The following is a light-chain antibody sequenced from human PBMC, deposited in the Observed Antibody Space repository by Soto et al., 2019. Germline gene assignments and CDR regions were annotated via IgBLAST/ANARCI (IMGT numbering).Light chain of an antibody. CDR3: SSYTSSSTLV. J-gene: IGLJ1*01. CDR2: EVS. V-gene: IGLV2-14*01. Sequence: QPVLTQPASVSGSPGQSITISCTGTSSDVGGYNYVSWYQQHPGKAPKLMIYEVSNRPSGVSNRFSGSKSGNTASLTISGLQAEDEADYSCSSYTSSSTLVFGTGTKVTVL. CDR1: SSDVGGYNY.